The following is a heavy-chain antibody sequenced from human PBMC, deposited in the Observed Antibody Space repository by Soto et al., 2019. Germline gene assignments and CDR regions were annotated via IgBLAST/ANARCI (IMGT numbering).Heavy chain of an antibody. CDR1: GFTFSSFH. J-gene: IGHJ6*02. D-gene: IGHD3-22*01. V-gene: IGHV3-48*02. Sequence: GGSLRLSCAASGFTFSSFHMNWGRQAPGRGLEWVAYITSSSDTIYYSDSVKGRFTISRDNGKNSLFLQMNSLRDEDTAVYYCARVVVVIPPGYYYAMDVWGQGTTVTVSS. CDR2: ITSSSDTI. CDR3: ARVVVVIPPGYYYAMDV.